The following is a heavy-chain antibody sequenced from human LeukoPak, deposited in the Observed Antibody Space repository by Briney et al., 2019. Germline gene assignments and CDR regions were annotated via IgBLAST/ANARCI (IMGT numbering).Heavy chain of an antibody. CDR3: AREGRVIEFYYYYYMDV. D-gene: IGHD3-16*02. CDR1: GFTFSSYS. J-gene: IGHJ6*03. CDR2: ISSSSSTI. Sequence: PGGSLRLSCAASGFTFSSYSMNWVRQAPGKGLEWVSYISSSSSTIYYADSVKGRFTISGDNAKNSLYLQMNSLRAEDTAVYYCAREGRVIEFYYYYYMDVWGKGTTVTVSS. V-gene: IGHV3-48*01.